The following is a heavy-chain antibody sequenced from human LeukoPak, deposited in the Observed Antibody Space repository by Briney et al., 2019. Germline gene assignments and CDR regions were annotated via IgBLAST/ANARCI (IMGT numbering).Heavy chain of an antibody. Sequence: ASVKVSCKASGYTLTGYYMHWVRQAPGQGLEWMGWINPNSGGTNYAQKFQGRVTMTRDTSISTAYMELSRLRSDDTAVYYCARDAGYLWFGELLSLDNWFDPWGQGTLVTVSS. J-gene: IGHJ5*02. CDR1: GYTLTGYY. V-gene: IGHV1-2*02. CDR2: INPNSGGT. CDR3: ARDAGYLWFGELLSLDNWFDP. D-gene: IGHD3-10*01.